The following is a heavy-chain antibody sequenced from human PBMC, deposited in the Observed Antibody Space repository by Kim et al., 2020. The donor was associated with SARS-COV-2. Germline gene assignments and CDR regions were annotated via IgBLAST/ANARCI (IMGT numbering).Heavy chain of an antibody. D-gene: IGHD5-18*01. CDR2: ISGSSNTI. Sequence: GGSLRLSCAASGFTFSDYYMSWIRQAPGKGLEWVSYISGSSNTIYYADSVKGRFTISRDNANNSPYLQMNSLRAEDTAVYYCARDWGYSYGTNWGQGTLVTVSS. V-gene: IGHV3-11*01. J-gene: IGHJ4*02. CDR3: ARDWGYSYGTN. CDR1: GFTFSDYY.